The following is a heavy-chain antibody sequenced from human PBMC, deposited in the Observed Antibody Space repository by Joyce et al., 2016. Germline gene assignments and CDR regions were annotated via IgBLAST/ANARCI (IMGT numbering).Heavy chain of an antibody. Sequence: QVQLVQSGAEVKKPGSSVRVSCKASGGTFSSYGFSWVRQAPGQGLEWMGGSIPFCGTPSYAQRFQGRVTITADESTSTAYMGLSSLRAEDTAVYYCARVHYYGSGSYPPSQVYYYYMDVWGKGTTVTVS. CDR1: GGTFSSYG. CDR3: ARVHYYGSGSYPPSQVYYYYMDV. J-gene: IGHJ6*03. CDR2: SIPFCGTP. D-gene: IGHD3-10*01. V-gene: IGHV1-69*01.